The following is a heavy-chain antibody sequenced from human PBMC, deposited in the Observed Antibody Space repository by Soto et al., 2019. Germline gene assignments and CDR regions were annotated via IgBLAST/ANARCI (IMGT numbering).Heavy chain of an antibody. CDR3: ARQIYDSDGGAQLQYVCGS. J-gene: IGHJ5*02. CDR2: FDSSVSQT. CDR1: GYSFAGCW. Sequence: GESLKIPCKGSGYSFAGCWITWVRQMPGKGVECMGRFDSSVSQTYYRPSFRRHVTVSAAKPITTVLLHWSSLRASDTPMSYCARQIYDSDGGAQLQYVCGSWGQGTQVTVSS. D-gene: IGHD2-2*01. V-gene: IGHV5-10-1*01.